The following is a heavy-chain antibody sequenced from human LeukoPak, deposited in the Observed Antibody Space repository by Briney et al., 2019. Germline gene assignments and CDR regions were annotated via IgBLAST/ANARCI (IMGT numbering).Heavy chain of an antibody. J-gene: IGHJ3*02. V-gene: IGHV3-23*01. CDR1: GFTFSTYA. Sequence: GGSLRLSCAASGFTFSTYAMSWVRQAPGKGLEWVSAISGSGGSTYYADSVKGRFTISRDNSKNTLYLQMNSLRAEDTAVYYCAKTVLGTAMVNDAFDIWGQGTMVTVSS. CDR2: ISGSGGST. D-gene: IGHD5-18*01. CDR3: AKTVLGTAMVNDAFDI.